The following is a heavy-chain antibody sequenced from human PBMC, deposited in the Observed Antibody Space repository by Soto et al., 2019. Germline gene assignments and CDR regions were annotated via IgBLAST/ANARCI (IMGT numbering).Heavy chain of an antibody. CDR3: AKGGWGTVLDY. CDR1: GVTFSTYA. CDR2: ISGRGDKT. V-gene: IGHV3-23*01. J-gene: IGHJ4*01. D-gene: IGHD1-7*01. Sequence: EVQLLESGGALVQPGGSLRLSCAASGVTFSTYAIIWARQAPGKGLEWVSVISGRGDKTYYAESVKGRFTISRDNSKNTVFLQMKSLKLEDTAVYYCAKGGWGTVLDYWGQGTLVTVSS.